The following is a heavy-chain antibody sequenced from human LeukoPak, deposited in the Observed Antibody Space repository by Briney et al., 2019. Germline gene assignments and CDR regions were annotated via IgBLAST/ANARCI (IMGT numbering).Heavy chain of an antibody. CDR1: GFTFDDYA. CDR3: ARDLFWFDP. J-gene: IGHJ5*02. V-gene: IGHV3-21*01. CDR2: ISSSSSYI. Sequence: GGSLRLSCAASGFTFDDYAMHWVRQAPGKGLEWVSSISSSSSYIYYADSVKGRFTISRDNAKNSLYLQMNSLRAEDTAVYYCARDLFWFDPWGQGTLVTVSS. D-gene: IGHD1/OR15-1a*01.